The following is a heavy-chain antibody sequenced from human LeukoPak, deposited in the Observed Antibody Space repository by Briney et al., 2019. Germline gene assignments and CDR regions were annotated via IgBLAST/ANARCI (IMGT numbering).Heavy chain of an antibody. CDR3: ARVYRYYYGSGSYYFDY. CDR1: GYTLTELS. V-gene: IGHV1-24*01. CDR2: FDPEDGET. J-gene: IGHJ4*02. D-gene: IGHD3-10*01. Sequence: GASVKVSCKVSGYTLTELSMHWVRQAPGKGLEWMGGFDPEDGETIYAQKFQGRVTMTEDTSTDTAYMELSSLRSEDTAVYYCARVYRYYYGSGSYYFDYWGQGTLVTVSS.